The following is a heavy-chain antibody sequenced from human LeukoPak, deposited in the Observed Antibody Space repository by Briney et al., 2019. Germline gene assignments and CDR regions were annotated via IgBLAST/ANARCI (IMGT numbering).Heavy chain of an antibody. CDR3: ARDGIAAAGTFEDY. CDR2: IKQDGSEK. J-gene: IGHJ4*02. Sequence: GGSLRLSCAASGFTFSSYWMSWVRQAPGKGLEWVANIKQDGSEKYYVDSVKGRFTISRDNAKNSLYLQMNSLRAEDTAVYYCARDGIAAAGTFEDYWGQGTLGTVSS. CDR1: GFTFSSYW. V-gene: IGHV3-7*01. D-gene: IGHD6-13*01.